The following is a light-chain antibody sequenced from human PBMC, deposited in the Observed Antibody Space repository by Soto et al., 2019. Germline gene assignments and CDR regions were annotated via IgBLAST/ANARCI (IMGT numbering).Light chain of an antibody. V-gene: IGLV2-14*01. CDR3: GSYTSNHTVG. Sequence: QSALTQPASVSGSPGQSITISCTGTRSDVGDYNYVSWYQQHPGKAPRLMIYDVTNRPSGVSNRFSGSKSGNSASLTISGLQADDEADYYCGSYTSNHTVGFGGGTKLTVL. CDR1: RSDVGDYNY. CDR2: DVT. J-gene: IGLJ2*01.